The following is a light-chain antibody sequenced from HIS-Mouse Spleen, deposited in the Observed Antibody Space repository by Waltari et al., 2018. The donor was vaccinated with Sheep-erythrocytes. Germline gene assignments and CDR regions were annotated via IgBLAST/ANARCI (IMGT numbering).Light chain of an antibody. V-gene: IGLV1-44*01. CDR3: AAWDDSLNGPV. CDR2: SNN. J-gene: IGLJ3*02. CDR1: SSNIGSNT. Sequence: QSVLTQPPSASGTPGQRVTISCSGSSSNIGSNTVNWYQQPPGTAPKLLIYSNNQRPSGVADRFSVSKSGTSASLASSGLQSEDEADYYCAAWDDSLNGPVFGGGTKLTVL.